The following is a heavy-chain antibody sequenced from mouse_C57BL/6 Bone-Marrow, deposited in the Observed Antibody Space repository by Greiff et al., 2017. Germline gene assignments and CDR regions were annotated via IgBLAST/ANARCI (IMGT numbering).Heavy chain of an antibody. J-gene: IGHJ3*01. CDR2: ISSGGSYT. CDR3: ARLEIYYGNYYAY. V-gene: IGHV5-6*01. CDR1: GFTFSSYG. D-gene: IGHD2-1*01. Sequence: EVHLVESGGDLVKPGGSLTLSCAASGFTFSSYGMSWVRQTPDKRLEWVATISSGGSYTYYPDSVKGRFTISRDNAKNTLYLQMSSLKSEDTAMYYCARLEIYYGNYYAYWGQGTLVTVSA.